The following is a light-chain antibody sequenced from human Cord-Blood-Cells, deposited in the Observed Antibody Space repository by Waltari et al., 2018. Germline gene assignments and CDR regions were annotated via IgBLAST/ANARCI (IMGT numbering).Light chain of an antibody. J-gene: IGLJ3*02. CDR1: SSDVGGYNY. CDR3: SSYTSSSTLV. Sequence: QSALTQPASVSGSPGQSITISCTGTSSDVGGYNYVSWYQQHPGKAPKLMIYDVSKRPSGVSNRVSGSKSGNTASMIISGLQAEDEADYYCSSYTSSSTLVFGGGTKLTVL. V-gene: IGLV2-14*01. CDR2: DVS.